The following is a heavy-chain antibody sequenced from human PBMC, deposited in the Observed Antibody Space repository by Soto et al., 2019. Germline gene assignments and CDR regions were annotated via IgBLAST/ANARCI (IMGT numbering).Heavy chain of an antibody. CDR1: GFTFSSYS. J-gene: IGHJ6*02. CDR2: ISSSSSYI. D-gene: IGHD4-17*01. CDR3: ARDPYGGPYYGMDV. V-gene: IGHV3-21*01. Sequence: LRLSCAASGFTFSSYSMNWVRQAPGKGLEWVSSISSSSSYIYYADSVKGRFTISRDNAKNSLYLQMNSLRAEDTAVYYCARDPYGGPYYGMDVWGQGTTVTVSS.